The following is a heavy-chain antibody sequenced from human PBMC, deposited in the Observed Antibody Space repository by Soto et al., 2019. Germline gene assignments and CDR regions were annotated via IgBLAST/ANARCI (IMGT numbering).Heavy chain of an antibody. Sequence: ASVKVSCKASGYTFTGYYIHWVREAPGQGLEWLGWINSQTGGTSYAQKFQGRVTLSRDTSINTAYLELSRLRFDDAVVYFWARDRYRVISGCMDVWGQRPTVTVAS. V-gene: IGHV1-2*02. J-gene: IGHJ6*02. CDR1: GYTFTGYY. CDR3: ARDRYRVISGCMDV. CDR2: INSQTGGT. D-gene: IGHD3-16*02.